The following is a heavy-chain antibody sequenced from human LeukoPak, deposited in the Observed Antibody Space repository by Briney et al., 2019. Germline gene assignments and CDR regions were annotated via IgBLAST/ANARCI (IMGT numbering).Heavy chain of an antibody. CDR3: VQEGPRGLAFDI. V-gene: IGHV3-23*01. CDR2: ISGSGGGT. Sequence: GGSLRLSCEASGVTYSSYVMSWARQAPGKGAEGVSGISGSGGGTYYADSVKGRFAISRDNSKNTLYLQMNSLRAEDTAVYYCVQEGPRGLAFDIWGQGTKVTVSS. CDR1: GVTYSSYV. J-gene: IGHJ3*02.